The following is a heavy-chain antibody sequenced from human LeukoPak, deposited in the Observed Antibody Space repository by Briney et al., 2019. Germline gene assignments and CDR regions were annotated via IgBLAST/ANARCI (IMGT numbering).Heavy chain of an antibody. CDR3: ARSSPYGDYDFDY. CDR1: GGSISSYH. D-gene: IGHD4-17*01. V-gene: IGHV4-59*12. Sequence: SETLSLTCTVSGGSISSYHWSWIRQPPGKGLEWIGYIYYSGSTNYNPSLKSRVTISVDTSKNQFPLKLSSVTAADTAVYYCARSSPYGDYDFDYWGQGTLVTVSS. J-gene: IGHJ4*02. CDR2: IYYSGST.